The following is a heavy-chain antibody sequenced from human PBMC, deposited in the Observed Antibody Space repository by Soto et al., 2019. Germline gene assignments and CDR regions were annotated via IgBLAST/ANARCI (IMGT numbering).Heavy chain of an antibody. J-gene: IGHJ6*02. CDR2: IYSGGST. Sequence: PWGSLRLSCAASEFTVSSNYRNWVRQPPGKGLECVATIYSGGSTYYADSVKGRFTISRDKSKNTLSLQMNNLRAGYQAVYYCAGPVGATNYGMDVWGQGTMVTVSS. V-gene: IGHV3-53*01. CDR3: AGPVGATNYGMDV. D-gene: IGHD1-26*01. CDR1: EFTVSSNY.